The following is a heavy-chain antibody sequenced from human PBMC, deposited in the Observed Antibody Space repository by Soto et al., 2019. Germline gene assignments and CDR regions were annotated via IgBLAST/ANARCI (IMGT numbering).Heavy chain of an antibody. V-gene: IGHV3-33*01. CDR2: IWYDGSNK. Sequence: QVQLVESGGGVVQPGRSLRLSCAASGFTFSSYGMHWVRQAPGKGLEWMAVIWYDGSNKYYADSVKGRFTISRDNSKNTLYLQMNSLRAEDTAVYSCARDLFMVTTAGDAFDIWGQGTMVTVSS. D-gene: IGHD2-21*02. J-gene: IGHJ3*02. CDR3: ARDLFMVTTAGDAFDI. CDR1: GFTFSSYG.